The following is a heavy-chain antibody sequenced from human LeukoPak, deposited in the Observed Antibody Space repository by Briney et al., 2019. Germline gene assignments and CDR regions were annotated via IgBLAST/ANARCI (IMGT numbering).Heavy chain of an antibody. V-gene: IGHV3-74*01. CDR2: INPDGSGT. Sequence: QPGGSLRLSCAASGFTFDDYAMHWVRQAPGKGLVWVSRINPDGSGTNYADSVKGRFTISRDNAKNTLYLQMNSLRPEDTGVYYCARVDVIVPAAMVDFWGQGTLVTVSS. J-gene: IGHJ4*02. D-gene: IGHD2-2*01. CDR1: GFTFDDYA. CDR3: ARVDVIVPAAMVDF.